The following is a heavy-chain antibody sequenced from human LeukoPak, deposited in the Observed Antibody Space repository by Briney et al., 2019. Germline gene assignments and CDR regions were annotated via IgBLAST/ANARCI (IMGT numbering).Heavy chain of an antibody. CDR3: ARGLWGRGIGN. CDR1: GDSLTFGY. V-gene: IGHV4-59*01. CDR2: TFEGGKT. J-gene: IGHJ4*02. Sequence: SGTLSLTCAVSGDSLTFGYWSWIRQSSGKGLEWIGHTFEGGKTLYNVSFNSRVTISPDTSKNQSFLTMTSVKITDTDMYFCARGLWGRGIGNWGQGVLVTVSS. D-gene: IGHD3-16*01.